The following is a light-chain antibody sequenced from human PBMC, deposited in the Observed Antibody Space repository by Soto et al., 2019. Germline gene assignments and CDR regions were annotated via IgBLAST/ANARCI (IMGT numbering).Light chain of an antibody. J-gene: IGKJ5*01. CDR3: QQRSNWPPIT. CDR2: AAA. CDR1: ESISSN. V-gene: IGKV3-11*01. Sequence: EVVTTKSPDVLSVSTWERATLSCRANESISSNLAWYQQKPGRAPRLLIYAAATRATGVPARFSGSGSGADFTLTISSLEPEDFAVYYCQQRSNWPPITFGQGTRLEIK.